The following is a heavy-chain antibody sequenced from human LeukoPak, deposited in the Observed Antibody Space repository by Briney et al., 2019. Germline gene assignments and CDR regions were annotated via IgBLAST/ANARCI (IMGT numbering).Heavy chain of an antibody. V-gene: IGHV3-30-3*01. Sequence: PGGSLRLSCAASGFTFSSYAMHWVRQAPGKGLEWVAVISYDGSNKYYADSVKGRFTISRDNSKNTLYLQMNSLRAEDTAVYYCARDGSLVPDHYDSIPFFDYWGQGTLVTVSS. J-gene: IGHJ4*02. CDR1: GFTFSSYA. D-gene: IGHD3-22*01. CDR3: ARDGSLVPDHYDSIPFFDY. CDR2: ISYDGSNK.